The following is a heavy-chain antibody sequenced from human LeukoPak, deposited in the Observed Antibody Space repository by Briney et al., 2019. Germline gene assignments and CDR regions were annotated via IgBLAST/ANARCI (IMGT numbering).Heavy chain of an antibody. Sequence: GGSLRLSCAASGFTFRSYAMSWVRQAPGKGLEWVSAISGIGNTRNYADSVKGRFTISRDNSKNMMYLQMNSLRAEDTAVYYCARDRFMVRGVMVGTFDLWGQGTMVTVSS. J-gene: IGHJ3*01. CDR3: ARDRFMVRGVMVGTFDL. D-gene: IGHD3-10*01. V-gene: IGHV3-23*01. CDR2: ISGIGNTR. CDR1: GFTFRSYA.